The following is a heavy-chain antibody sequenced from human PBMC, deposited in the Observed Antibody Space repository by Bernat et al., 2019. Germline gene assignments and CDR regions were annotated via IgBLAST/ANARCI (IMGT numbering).Heavy chain of an antibody. CDR2: INHSGST. J-gene: IGHJ2*01. D-gene: IGHD4-17*01. Sequence: QVQLEQWGAGLLKPSETLSLTCAVYGVSFIGYYWSWIRQPPGKWLEWIGEINHSGSTNYNPSLKSRVTISVDTSKNQFSLRLTSVTAADTAVYYCARGDGDYSIRYFDLWGRGTLVTVSS. V-gene: IGHV4-34*01. CDR1: GVSFIGYY. CDR3: ARGDGDYSIRYFDL.